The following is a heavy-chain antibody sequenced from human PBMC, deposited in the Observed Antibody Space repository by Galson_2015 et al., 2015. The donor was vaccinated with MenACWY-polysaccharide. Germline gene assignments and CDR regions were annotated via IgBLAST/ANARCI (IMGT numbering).Heavy chain of an antibody. CDR2: ISGSSRYI. Sequence: SLRLSCAASGFTFSSYAMSWVRQAPEKGLEWVSAISGSSRYIYYADSVKGRFTISRDNAKNSLYLQMNSLRAEDTAVYYCARAALVGDYYYYYMDVWGKGTTVTVSS. J-gene: IGHJ6*03. V-gene: IGHV3-21*01. D-gene: IGHD3-16*01. CDR3: ARAALVGDYYYYYMDV. CDR1: GFTFSSYA.